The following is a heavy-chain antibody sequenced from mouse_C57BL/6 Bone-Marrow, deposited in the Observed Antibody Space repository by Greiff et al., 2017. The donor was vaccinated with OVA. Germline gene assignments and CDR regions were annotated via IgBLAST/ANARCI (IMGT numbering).Heavy chain of an antibody. J-gene: IGHJ1*03. CDR2: ISSGGDYI. V-gene: IGHV5-9-1*02. Sequence: EVQRVESGEGLVKPGGSLKLSCAASGFTFSSYAMSWVRQTPEKRLEWVAYISSGGDYIYYADTVKGRFTISRDNARNTLYLQMSSLKSEDTAMYYCTRDPPYYGSSYRYFDVWGTGTTVTVSS. D-gene: IGHD1-1*01. CDR1: GFTFSSYA. CDR3: TRDPPYYGSSYRYFDV.